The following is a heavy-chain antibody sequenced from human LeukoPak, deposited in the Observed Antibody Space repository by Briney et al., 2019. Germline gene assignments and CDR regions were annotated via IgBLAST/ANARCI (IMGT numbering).Heavy chain of an antibody. Sequence: GGSLRLSCAASGFTFDDYAMHWVRKAPGKGLERVSLISWDGGSTYYADSVKGRFTISRDNSKNSLYLQMNSLRAEDTALYYCAKDRAPSYYYDSSGYYGALDYWGQGTLVTVSS. CDR3: AKDRAPSYYYDSSGYYGALDY. J-gene: IGHJ4*02. D-gene: IGHD3-22*01. V-gene: IGHV3-43D*03. CDR2: ISWDGGST. CDR1: GFTFDDYA.